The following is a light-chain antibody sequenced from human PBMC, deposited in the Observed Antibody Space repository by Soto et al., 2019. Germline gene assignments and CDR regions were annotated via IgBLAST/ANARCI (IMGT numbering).Light chain of an antibody. CDR2: EDI. J-gene: IGLJ2*01. Sequence: QSALTQPASVSGSPGQSITISCTGTGSVIGRYNLVSWYQQHPGKAPKLIIYEDIERPSGVSDRFSGSKSGNTASLTISGLQTEDEADYYCCSYAGGASVVFGGGTKLTVL. V-gene: IGLV2-23*01. CDR1: GSVIGRYNL. CDR3: CSYAGGASVV.